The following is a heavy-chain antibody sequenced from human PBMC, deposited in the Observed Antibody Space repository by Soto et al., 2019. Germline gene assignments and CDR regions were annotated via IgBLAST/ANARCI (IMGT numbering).Heavy chain of an antibody. D-gene: IGHD1-1*01. CDR1: GFSLNTGGVG. V-gene: IGHV2-5*02. Sequence: TLVNPTQTLTLTCTFSGFSLNTGGVGVGWIRQPPGKALEWLALIYWDDDKRYRPSLKSRLTVTKDTSKNQVVLTMTNMDPVDTATYYCAHRTTGNYFDYWGQGTLVTVSS. CDR2: IYWDDDK. J-gene: IGHJ4*02. CDR3: AHRTTGNYFDY.